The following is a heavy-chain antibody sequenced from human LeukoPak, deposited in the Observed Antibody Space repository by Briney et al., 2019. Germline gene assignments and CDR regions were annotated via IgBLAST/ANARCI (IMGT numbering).Heavy chain of an antibody. V-gene: IGHV3-21*06. J-gene: IGHJ3*02. CDR1: GFTFSSYT. CDR3: ARGGLNYYDSSGYYSDAFDI. Sequence: GGSLRLSCAASGFTFSSYTVNWVRQAPGKGLEWVSSISSSSSYIYYADSVKGRFTISRDNAKNSLYLQMNSLRAEDTAVYYCARGGLNYYDSSGYYSDAFDIWGQGTMVTVSS. D-gene: IGHD3-22*01. CDR2: ISSSSSYI.